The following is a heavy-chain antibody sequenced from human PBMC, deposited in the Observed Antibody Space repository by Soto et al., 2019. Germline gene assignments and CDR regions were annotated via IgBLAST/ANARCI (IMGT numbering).Heavy chain of an antibody. CDR3: ATALTGTKPFDY. CDR1: GYTFTSYD. J-gene: IGHJ4*02. CDR2: MNPNSGTT. Sequence: QEQLVQSGAEVKKPGASVKVSCKASGYTFTSYDINWVRQATGQGLEWMGWMNPNSGTTGYAQRVQGRVTMTRNTSISTAYLELSSLRSEDSAVYYCATALTGTKPFDYWGQGTLVTVSS. D-gene: IGHD3-9*01. V-gene: IGHV1-8*01.